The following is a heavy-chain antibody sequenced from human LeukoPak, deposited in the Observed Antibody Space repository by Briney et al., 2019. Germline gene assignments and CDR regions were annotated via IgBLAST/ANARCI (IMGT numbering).Heavy chain of an antibody. CDR1: GGSISSYY. J-gene: IGHJ2*01. CDR3: ARHNYYDSSGYRRYFDL. CDR2: IYYSGST. V-gene: IGHV4-59*08. D-gene: IGHD3-22*01. Sequence: SETLSLTCTVSGGSISSYYWSWIRQPPGKGLEWIGYIYYSGSTNYNPSLKSRVTISVDTSKNQFSLKLSSVTAADTAVYYCARHNYYDSSGYRRYFDLWGRGTLVTVSS.